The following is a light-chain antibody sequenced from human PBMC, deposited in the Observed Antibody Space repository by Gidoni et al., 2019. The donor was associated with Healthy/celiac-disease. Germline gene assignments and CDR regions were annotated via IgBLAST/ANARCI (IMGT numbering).Light chain of an antibody. V-gene: IGKV1-39*01. CDR2: AAS. CDR3: QQSYSTPPT. J-gene: IGKJ4*01. Sequence: DIQMTQSPSSLAASVGDRVPITCRASQSISSYLNWYQQKPGKAPKLLIYAASSLQSGVPSRFSGSGSGTDFTLTISSLQPEDFATYYCQQSYSTPPTFXGXTKVEIK. CDR1: QSISSY.